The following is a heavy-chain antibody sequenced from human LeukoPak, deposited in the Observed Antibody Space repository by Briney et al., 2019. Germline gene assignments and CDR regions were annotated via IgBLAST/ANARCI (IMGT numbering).Heavy chain of an antibody. J-gene: IGHJ3*02. Sequence: ASVKVSCKASGYTFTGYYMHWVRQAPGQGLEWMGWINPNSGGTNYAQKFQGRVTMTRDTSISTAYMELSRLRSDDTAVYYCARSKEYSYGFGAFDIWGQGTMVTVSS. D-gene: IGHD5-18*01. V-gene: IGHV1-2*02. CDR3: ARSKEYSYGFGAFDI. CDR2: INPNSGGT. CDR1: GYTFTGYY.